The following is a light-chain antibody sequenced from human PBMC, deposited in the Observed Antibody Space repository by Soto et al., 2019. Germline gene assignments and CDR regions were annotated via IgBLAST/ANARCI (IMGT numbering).Light chain of an antibody. V-gene: IGKV1-39*01. CDR3: QQTYSAPQT. J-gene: IGKJ1*01. Sequence: DIQMTQSPSSLSAFVGDRVTITCRASQSISSYLNWHQQKPGKAPNLLIYATSSLQSGVPSRFSGSGSGTDFTLTISSLQAEDFATYFCQQTYSAPQTFGQGTKVDIK. CDR1: QSISSY. CDR2: ATS.